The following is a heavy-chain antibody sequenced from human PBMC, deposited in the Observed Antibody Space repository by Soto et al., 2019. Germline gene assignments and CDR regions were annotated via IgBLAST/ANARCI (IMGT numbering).Heavy chain of an antibody. CDR1: GYTFTSYG. Sequence: ASVKVSCKASGYTFTSYGISWVRQAPGQGLEGMRWISAYNGNTNYAQKLQGRVTMTTDTSTSTAYMELRSLRSDDTAVYYCASFPHSGWYVGGLYYYYGMDVWGQGTSVTVSS. V-gene: IGHV1-18*01. CDR3: ASFPHSGWYVGGLYYYYGMDV. D-gene: IGHD6-19*01. CDR2: ISAYNGNT. J-gene: IGHJ6*02.